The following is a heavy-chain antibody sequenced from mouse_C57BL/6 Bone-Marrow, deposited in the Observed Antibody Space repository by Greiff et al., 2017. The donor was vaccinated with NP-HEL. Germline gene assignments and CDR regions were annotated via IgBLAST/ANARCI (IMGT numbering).Heavy chain of an antibody. V-gene: IGHV12-3*01. Sequence: LQESGPGLVKPSQSLFLTCSITGFPITSGYYWIWIRQSPGKPLEWMGYITHSGETFYNPSLQSPISITRETSKNQFFLQLNSVTTEDTAMYYCAGDNYSLDYWGQGTSVTVSS. D-gene: IGHD2-12*01. CDR1: GFPITSGYY. CDR2: ITHSGET. CDR3: AGDNYSLDY. J-gene: IGHJ4*01.